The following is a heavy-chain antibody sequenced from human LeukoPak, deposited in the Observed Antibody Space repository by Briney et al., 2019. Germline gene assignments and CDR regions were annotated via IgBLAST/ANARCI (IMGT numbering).Heavy chain of an antibody. D-gene: IGHD1-26*01. Sequence: GGSLRLSCAASGFTFSSYAMHWVRQTPGKGLEWVAVIAYDGSNKHYADSVKGRFTISRDNSNNTLYLQMNSLRAEDTAVYYCARDLSGGYCFDYWGQGTLVTVSS. J-gene: IGHJ4*02. CDR3: ARDLSGGYCFDY. CDR2: IAYDGSNK. CDR1: GFTFSSYA. V-gene: IGHV3-30-3*01.